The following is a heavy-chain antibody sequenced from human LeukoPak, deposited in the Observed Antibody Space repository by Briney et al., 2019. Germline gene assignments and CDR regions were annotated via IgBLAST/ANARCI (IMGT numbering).Heavy chain of an antibody. D-gene: IGHD6-6*01. J-gene: IGHJ4*02. CDR2: IYYSGST. Sequence: SETLSLTCTVSGGSISSSSYYWGWIRQPPGKGLEWIGSIYYSGSTYYNPSLKSRVTISVDTSKNQFSLKLSSVTAADTAVYYCARLGRRAARYFDYWGQGTLVTVSS. CDR3: ARLGRRAARYFDY. V-gene: IGHV4-39*01. CDR1: GGSISSSSYY.